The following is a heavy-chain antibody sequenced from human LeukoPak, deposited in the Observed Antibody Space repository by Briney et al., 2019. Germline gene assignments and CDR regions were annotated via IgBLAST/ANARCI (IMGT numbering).Heavy chain of an antibody. Sequence: GGSLRLSCAASGFTFNINAMSWVRQAPGKGLEWVSSIEDRDYNTYYADSVKGRFTISRDISKSTLYLQMNSLRVEDTAVYYCARSDLIVATITYYFDYWGQGTLVTVSS. CDR3: ARSDLIVATITYYFDY. D-gene: IGHD5-12*01. V-gene: IGHV3-23*01. J-gene: IGHJ4*02. CDR2: IEDRDYNT. CDR1: GFTFNINA.